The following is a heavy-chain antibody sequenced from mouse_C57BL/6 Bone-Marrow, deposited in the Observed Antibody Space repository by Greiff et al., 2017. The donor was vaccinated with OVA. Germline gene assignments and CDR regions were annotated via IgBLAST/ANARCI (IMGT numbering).Heavy chain of an antibody. J-gene: IGHJ3*01. CDR3: AGRDYGSSYGFAY. D-gene: IGHD1-1*01. Sequence: QVQLKQSGAELARPGASVKLSCKASGYTFTSYGISWVKQRTGQGLEWIGEIYPRSGNTYYNEKFKGKATLTAAKSSRTAYMELRSRTSEDSAVYFCAGRDYGSSYGFAYWGQGTLVTVSA. CDR1: GYTFTSYG. V-gene: IGHV1-81*01. CDR2: IYPRSGNT.